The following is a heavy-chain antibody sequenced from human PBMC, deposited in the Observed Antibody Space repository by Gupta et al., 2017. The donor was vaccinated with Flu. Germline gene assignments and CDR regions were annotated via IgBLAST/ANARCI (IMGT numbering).Heavy chain of an antibody. J-gene: IGHJ3*02. CDR3: ARDSVVLRFLEGLDQSSDAFDI. CDR1: GGSISSYY. Sequence: QVQLQESGPGLVKPSETLSLTCTVSGGSISSYYWSWIRQPPGKGLEWIGYIYYSGSTNYNPSLKSRVTISVDTSKNQFSLKLSSVTAADTAVYYCARDSVVLRFLEGLDQSSDAFDIWGQGTMVTVSS. D-gene: IGHD3-3*01. V-gene: IGHV4-59*01. CDR2: IYYSGST.